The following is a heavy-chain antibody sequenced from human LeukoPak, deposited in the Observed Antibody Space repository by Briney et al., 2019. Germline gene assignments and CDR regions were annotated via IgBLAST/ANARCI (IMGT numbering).Heavy chain of an antibody. CDR2: MNPNSGNT. Sequence: ASVKVSCKASGYTFTSYDINWVRQATGQGLEWMGWMNPNSGNTGYAQKFQGRVTITRNTSISTAYMELSSLRSEDTAVYYCARGGNDVLRYFDWLYLHYYYYYYMDVWGKGTTVTISS. CDR3: ARGGNDVLRYFDWLYLHYYYYYYMDV. J-gene: IGHJ6*03. V-gene: IGHV1-8*03. D-gene: IGHD3-9*01. CDR1: GYTFTSYD.